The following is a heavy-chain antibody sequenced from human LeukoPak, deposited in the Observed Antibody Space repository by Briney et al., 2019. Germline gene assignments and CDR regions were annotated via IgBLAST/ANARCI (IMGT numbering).Heavy chain of an antibody. CDR1: RVTVSIAY. J-gene: IGHJ5*02. Sequence: GGSLRLSCVASRVTVSIAYMSCVRQAPGKGLEWVSVIYSGGSTDYADSVKDRFTISRDKSKNTVYLQMNSLRFEDTAMYYCARNWFDPWGQGTLVTVSS. CDR3: ARNWFDP. V-gene: IGHV3-53*05. CDR2: IYSGGST.